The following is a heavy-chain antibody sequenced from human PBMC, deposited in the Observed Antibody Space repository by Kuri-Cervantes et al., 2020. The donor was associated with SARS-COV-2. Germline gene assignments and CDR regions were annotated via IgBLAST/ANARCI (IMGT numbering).Heavy chain of an antibody. CDR1: GFTFSGSA. CDR2: IGSKANNYAT. Sequence: LSLTCAASGFTFSGSAMHWVRQASGKGLEWVGRIGSKANNYATAYAASVKGRFTISRDDSKNTAYLQMNSLKTEDTAVYYCTRPSSSWSYFDYWGQGTLVTVSS. D-gene: IGHD6-13*01. J-gene: IGHJ4*02. V-gene: IGHV3-73*01. CDR3: TRPSSSWSYFDY.